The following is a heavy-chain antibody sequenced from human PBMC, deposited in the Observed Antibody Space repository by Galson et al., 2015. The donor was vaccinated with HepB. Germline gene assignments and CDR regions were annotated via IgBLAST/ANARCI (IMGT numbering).Heavy chain of an antibody. CDR3: AKADTWGYFDY. J-gene: IGHJ4*02. V-gene: IGHV3-30*18. Sequence: SLRLSCAASGFTFSSYGMHWVRLAPGKGLEWVAVISYDGSNKYYADSVKGRFTISRDNSKNTLYLQMNSLRAEDTAVYYCAKADTWGYFDYWGQGTLVTVSS. D-gene: IGHD7-27*01. CDR1: GFTFSSYG. CDR2: ISYDGSNK.